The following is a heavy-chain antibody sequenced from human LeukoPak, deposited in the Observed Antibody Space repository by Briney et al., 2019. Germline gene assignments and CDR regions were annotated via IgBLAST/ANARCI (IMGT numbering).Heavy chain of an antibody. V-gene: IGHV3-64*01. Sequence: GGSLRLSCADSGFTFSSYAMHWVRLAAGKGLEYVSCISTDGGTTYYANSVKGRFNISRDNSKNTLYLQLGSLRAEDMAVYYCARDLSRGWYYFDYWGQGTLVTVSS. CDR2: ISTDGGTT. CDR1: GFTFSSYA. CDR3: ARDLSRGWYYFDY. J-gene: IGHJ4*02. D-gene: IGHD6-19*01.